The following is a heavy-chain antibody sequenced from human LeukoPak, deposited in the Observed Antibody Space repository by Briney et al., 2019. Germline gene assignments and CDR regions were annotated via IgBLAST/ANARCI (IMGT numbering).Heavy chain of an antibody. CDR3: ARDIFREDYYDSSGYYSNDAFDI. CDR1: GYTFTSYG. CDR2: ISAYNGNT. V-gene: IGHV1-18*01. D-gene: IGHD3-22*01. J-gene: IGHJ3*02. Sequence: GASVKVSCKASGYTFTSYGIRWVRQAPGQGLVWMGWISAYNGNTNYAQKLRGRVTMTTDTSTSTAYMELRSLRSDDTAVYYCARDIFREDYYDSSGYYSNDAFDIWGQGTMVTVSS.